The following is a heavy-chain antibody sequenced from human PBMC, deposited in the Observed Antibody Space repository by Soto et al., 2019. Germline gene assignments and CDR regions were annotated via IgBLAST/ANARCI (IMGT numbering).Heavy chain of an antibody. CDR2: ISAYNGNT. D-gene: IGHD6-13*01. CDR1: GYTFTSYG. Sequence: ASVKVSCKAPGYTFTSYGVTWVRQAPGQGLGWMGWISAYNGNTNYAQKLQGRVTMTTDTSTSTAYMELRSLRSDDTAVYYCARAAADSSSKYFKHWGQGTLVTVSS. CDR3: ARAAADSSSKYFKH. V-gene: IGHV1-18*01. J-gene: IGHJ1*01.